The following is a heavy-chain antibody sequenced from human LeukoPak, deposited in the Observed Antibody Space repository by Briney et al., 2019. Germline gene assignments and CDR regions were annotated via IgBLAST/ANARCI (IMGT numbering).Heavy chain of an antibody. CDR2: IYYSGNT. J-gene: IGHJ2*01. Sequence: SETLSLTCTASGGSISSYYWSWIRQPPGKGLEWIGYIYYSGNTNSISIDTSKNQFSLQLSSVTAADTAVYYCARDRDSSGLRDFDLWGRGTLVTVSA. V-gene: IGHV4-59*01. CDR3: ARDRDSSGLRDFDL. D-gene: IGHD3-22*01. CDR1: GGSISSYY.